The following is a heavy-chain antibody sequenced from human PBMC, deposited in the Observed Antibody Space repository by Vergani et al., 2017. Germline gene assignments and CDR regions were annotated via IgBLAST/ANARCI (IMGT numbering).Heavy chain of an antibody. CDR1: GFSFNTYG. V-gene: IGHV3-30*02. D-gene: IGHD4-17*01. J-gene: IGHJ4*02. Sequence: VQLVESGGGVVRPGGSLGLYCATSGFSFNTYGAHWVRQAPGKGLEWVAFIGYDGRIKYNVDSVKGRFTISRDTSKKTLSLQMRGLRADDTAVYYCAKXGSENSDYGSFDYWGQGTLVTVSS. CDR3: AKXGSENSDYGSFDY. CDR2: IGYDGRIK.